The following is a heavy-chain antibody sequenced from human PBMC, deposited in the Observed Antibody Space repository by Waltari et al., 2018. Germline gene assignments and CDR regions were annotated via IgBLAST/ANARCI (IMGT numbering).Heavy chain of an antibody. CDR3: ATYIGASVGTAAFDV. D-gene: IGHD5-12*01. CDR1: GVSITSNRHY. Sequence: QLQLQESGPRLVRPSETLSLICRVSGVSITSNRHYWAWIRQSPGQGLEWIGTVSYSGTTYYSPSLTGRGAVSRDTSKNQVSLILGSVTAADMAVYYCATYIGASVGTAAFDVWGQGTMVTVSS. V-gene: IGHV4-39*01. CDR2: VSYSGTT. J-gene: IGHJ3*01.